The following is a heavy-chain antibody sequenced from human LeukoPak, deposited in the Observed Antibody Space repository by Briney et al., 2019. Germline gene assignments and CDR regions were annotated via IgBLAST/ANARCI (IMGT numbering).Heavy chain of an antibody. J-gene: IGHJ4*02. Sequence: GGSLRLSCAASEFTFSSYDIIWVRQAPGKGLEWVAWITGSGGAVKYTDSVKGRFTISRDNAKKSVYLQMNSLRVEDTAVYYCARNGGGLDYWGQGTLVTVSS. CDR1: EFTFSSYD. CDR2: ITGSGGAV. D-gene: IGHD3-16*01. CDR3: ARNGGGLDY. V-gene: IGHV3-48*03.